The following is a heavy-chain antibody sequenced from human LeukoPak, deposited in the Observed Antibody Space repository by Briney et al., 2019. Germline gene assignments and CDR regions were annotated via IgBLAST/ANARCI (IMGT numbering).Heavy chain of an antibody. CDR2: IIPIFGTA. V-gene: IGHV1-69*01. CDR1: GGTFSIYA. J-gene: IGHJ3*02. CDR3: ARSQLTREWDVAFDI. D-gene: IGHD1-26*01. Sequence: SVKVSCKASGGTFSIYAISWVRQAPGQGLVWMGGIIPIFGTANYAQKFQGRVTITADESTSTAYMELSSLRSEDTAVYYCARSQLTREWDVAFDIWGQGTMVTVSS.